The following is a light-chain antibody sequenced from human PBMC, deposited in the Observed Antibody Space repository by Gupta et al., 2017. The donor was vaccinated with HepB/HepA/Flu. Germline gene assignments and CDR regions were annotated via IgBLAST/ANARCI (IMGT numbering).Light chain of an antibody. CDR3: LQDHIYPIA. CDR2: AAS. V-gene: IGKV1-6*01. Sequence: AIQMTQSPSSLSASIGDRITITCRASQGIGNQLGWYQQKPGKAPKLLIYAASILESGVPSRFSGSGSGTDFTLTISGLQPEDLATYYWLQDHIYPIAFGGGTKVEI. CDR1: QGIGNQ. J-gene: IGKJ4*01.